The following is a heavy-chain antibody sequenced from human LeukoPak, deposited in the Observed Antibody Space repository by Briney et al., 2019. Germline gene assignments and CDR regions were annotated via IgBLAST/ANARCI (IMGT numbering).Heavy chain of an antibody. Sequence: GGSLRLSCAASGFTFSSYAMSWVRQAPGKGLEWVSAISSNGGSTYYANSVKGRFTISRDNSKNTLYLQMGSLRPEDMAVYYCARDFYDSSGYDYWGQGTLVTVSS. V-gene: IGHV3-64*01. J-gene: IGHJ4*02. CDR1: GFTFSSYA. CDR2: ISSNGGST. CDR3: ARDFYDSSGYDY. D-gene: IGHD3-22*01.